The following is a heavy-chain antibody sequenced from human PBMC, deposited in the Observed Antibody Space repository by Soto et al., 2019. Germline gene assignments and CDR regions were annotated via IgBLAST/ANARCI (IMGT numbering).Heavy chain of an antibody. V-gene: IGHV1-69*13. Sequence: SVKVSCKASGGTFSSHAISWVRQAPGQGLEWMGGIIPIFGTANYAQKFQGRVTITADESTSTAYMELSSLRSEDTAVYYCARATYDILTGYSQYYFDYWGQGTRVTVSS. J-gene: IGHJ4*02. CDR2: IIPIFGTA. D-gene: IGHD3-9*01. CDR1: GGTFSSHA. CDR3: ARATYDILTGYSQYYFDY.